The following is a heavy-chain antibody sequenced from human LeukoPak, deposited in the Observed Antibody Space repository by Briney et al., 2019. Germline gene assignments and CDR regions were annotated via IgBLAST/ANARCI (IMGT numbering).Heavy chain of an antibody. CDR3: ARRIAARHPLDV. D-gene: IGHD6-6*01. CDR1: GFTFSSYS. Sequence: GGSLRLSCVASGFTFSSYSMNWVRQAPGKGLEWVSSISSSSSYIYYADSVKGRFTISRDNAKNSLYLQMNSLRAEDTAVYYCARRIAARHPLDVWGQGTTVTVSS. J-gene: IGHJ6*02. CDR2: ISSSSSYI. V-gene: IGHV3-21*01.